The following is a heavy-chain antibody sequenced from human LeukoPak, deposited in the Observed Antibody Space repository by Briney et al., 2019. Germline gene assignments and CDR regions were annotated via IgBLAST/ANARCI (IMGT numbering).Heavy chain of an antibody. CDR3: ARPSYGASDY. Sequence: GESLKISCKGSGYRFTKSWIGWVRQMPGKGLEWLGIIYPDDSRTRYSPSFQGQVTMSVDKSISTTYLQWSSLKASDTAMYYCARPSYGASDYWGQGTLVTVSS. D-gene: IGHD4-17*01. J-gene: IGHJ4*02. CDR2: IYPDDSRT. V-gene: IGHV5-51*01. CDR1: GYRFTKSW.